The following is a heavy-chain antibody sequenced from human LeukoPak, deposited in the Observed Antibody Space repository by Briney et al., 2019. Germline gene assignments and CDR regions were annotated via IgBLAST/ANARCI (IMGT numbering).Heavy chain of an antibody. V-gene: IGHV1-18*01. J-gene: IGHJ4*02. D-gene: IGHD2-2*01. CDR1: GYTFTSYG. Sequence: GASVKVSCEASGYTFTSYGISWVRQAPGRGLEWMAWISAHNGNTNYAQNLRDRVTLTTDTSTSTVYMELRSLRSDDTAVYYCASSKTSCSSTSCYDPFDYWGQGTLVTVSS. CDR2: ISAHNGNT. CDR3: ASSKTSCSSTSCYDPFDY.